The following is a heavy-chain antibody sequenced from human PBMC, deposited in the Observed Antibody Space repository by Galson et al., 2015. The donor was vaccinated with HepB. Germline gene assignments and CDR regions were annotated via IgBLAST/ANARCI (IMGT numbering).Heavy chain of an antibody. J-gene: IGHJ6*02. CDR2: IGSSGSSYT. V-gene: IGHV3-11*03. Sequence: SLRLSCAASGFIVSDYYMTWIRQAPGKGLEWVSFIGSSGSSYTNYPDSVKGRFTISRDNTNNSLFLQMNSLRPEDTALYFCALSGRSVADYYYYYYGMDVWGQGTTVTVSS. CDR1: GFIVSDYY. D-gene: IGHD6-19*01. CDR3: ALSGRSVADYYYYYYGMDV.